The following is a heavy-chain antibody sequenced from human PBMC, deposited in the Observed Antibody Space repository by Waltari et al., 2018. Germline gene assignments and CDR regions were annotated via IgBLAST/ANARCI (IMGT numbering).Heavy chain of an antibody. CDR1: GDSISGNYW. D-gene: IGHD2-2*01. CDR3: AGDRAIGLFFDY. CDR2: VHHSGKT. V-gene: IGHV4-4*02. J-gene: IGHJ4*02. Sequence: QLQLQESGQGLVKPSGTLSPTCVVSGDSISGNYWRSWVRQSPEKGLEWIGQVHHSGKTHYNPSLQSRVTISVDKPKDQFSLNLNSVTAADTAVYFCAGDRAIGLFFDYWGRGTLVTVSS.